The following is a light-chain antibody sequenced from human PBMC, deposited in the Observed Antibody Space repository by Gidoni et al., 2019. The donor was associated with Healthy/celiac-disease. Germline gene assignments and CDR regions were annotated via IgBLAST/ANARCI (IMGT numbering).Light chain of an antibody. CDR3: QQLNSYPRT. J-gene: IGKJ2*01. CDR2: AES. Sequence: IQLTQSPSSLSASVGDRVTITCRASQGISSYLDWYQQKPGKAPKLLIYAESTLQSGVPSRFSGSGSGTDLTITIRSMQPEDFATYYCQQLNSYPRTFGQGTKLEIK. CDR1: QGISSY. V-gene: IGKV1-9*01.